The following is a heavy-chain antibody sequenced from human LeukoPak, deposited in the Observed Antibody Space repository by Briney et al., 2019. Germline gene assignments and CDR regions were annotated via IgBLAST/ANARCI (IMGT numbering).Heavy chain of an antibody. J-gene: IGHJ5*02. CDR3: ARGYCSGGSCYSVENWFDP. D-gene: IGHD2-15*01. V-gene: IGHV1-2*06. Sequence: GASVKVSCKAAGYTFTGYYMFWVPQAPGQGLEWMGRINPNSGGTNYAQKFQGRVTMTRDTSISTAYMELSRLRSDDTAVYYCARGYCSGGSCYSVENWFDPWGQGTLVTVSS. CDR2: INPNSGGT. CDR1: GYTFTGYY.